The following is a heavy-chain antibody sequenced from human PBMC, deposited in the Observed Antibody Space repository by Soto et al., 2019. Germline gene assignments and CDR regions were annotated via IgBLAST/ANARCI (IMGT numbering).Heavy chain of an antibody. CDR2: ISYDGSNK. Sequence: PGGSLRLSCAASGFTFSSYGMHWVRQAPGKGLEWVAVISYDGSNKYYADSVKGRFTISRDNSKNTLYLQMNSLRAEDTAVYYCAKDAPPPIRQSMVRGGLDYGGQGTLVTVSS. V-gene: IGHV3-30*18. CDR3: AKDAPPPIRQSMVRGGLDY. CDR1: GFTFSSYG. D-gene: IGHD3-10*01. J-gene: IGHJ4*02.